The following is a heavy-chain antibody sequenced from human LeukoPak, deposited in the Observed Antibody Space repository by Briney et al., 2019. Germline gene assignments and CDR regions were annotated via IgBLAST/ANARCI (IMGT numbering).Heavy chain of an antibody. V-gene: IGHV1-2*02. Sequence: ASVRVSCKASGYTLTAYFMHWVRQAPGQGLEWMGWINPNSGGTNYAQKFQGRVTVTRDTSLSTAYMELSRLGSDDTAVYYCARNYLSGRNQIDYWGQGTLVTVSS. CDR3: ARNYLSGRNQIDY. D-gene: IGHD3-10*01. CDR1: GYTLTAYF. J-gene: IGHJ4*02. CDR2: INPNSGGT.